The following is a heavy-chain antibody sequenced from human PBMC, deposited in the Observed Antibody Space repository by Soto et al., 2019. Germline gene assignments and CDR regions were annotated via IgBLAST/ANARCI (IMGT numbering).Heavy chain of an antibody. D-gene: IGHD6-6*01. CDR1: GFTFSSYA. CDR2: ISYDGSNK. CDR3: ARTRIAARGDHYYYYGMDV. J-gene: IGHJ6*02. Sequence: GSLRLSCAASGFTFSSYAMHWVRQAPGKGLEWVAVISYDGSNKYYADSVKGRFTISRDNSKNTLYLQMNSLRAEDTAVYYCARTRIAARGDHYYYYGMDVWGQGTTVTVSS. V-gene: IGHV3-30-3*01.